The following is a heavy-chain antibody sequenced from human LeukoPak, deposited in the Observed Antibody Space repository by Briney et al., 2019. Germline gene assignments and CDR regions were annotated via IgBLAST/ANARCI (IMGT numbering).Heavy chain of an antibody. CDR2: IYHSGST. J-gene: IGHJ4*02. V-gene: IGHV4-30-2*01. CDR3: ARAGVLRYFDWFFSFDY. CDR1: GGSISSGGYY. D-gene: IGHD3-9*01. Sequence: ASETLSLTCTVSGGSISSGGYYWSWIRQPPGKGLEWIGYIYHSGSTYYNPSLKSRVTISVDRSKNQFSLKLSSVTAADTAVYYCARAGVLRYFDWFFSFDYWGQGTLVTVSS.